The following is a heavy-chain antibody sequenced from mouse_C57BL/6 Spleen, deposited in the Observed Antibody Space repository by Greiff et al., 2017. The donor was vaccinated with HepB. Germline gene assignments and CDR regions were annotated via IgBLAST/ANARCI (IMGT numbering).Heavy chain of an antibody. CDR1: GYTFTSYT. Sequence: VQLVESGAELARPGASVKMSCKASGYTFTSYTMHWVKQRPGQGLEWIGYINPSSGYTKYNQKFKDKATLTADKSSSTAYMQLSSLTSEDSAVYYCAREDYSNYGRYAMDYWGQGTSVTVSS. CDR3: AREDYSNYGRYAMDY. J-gene: IGHJ4*01. D-gene: IGHD2-5*01. V-gene: IGHV1-4*01. CDR2: INPSSGYT.